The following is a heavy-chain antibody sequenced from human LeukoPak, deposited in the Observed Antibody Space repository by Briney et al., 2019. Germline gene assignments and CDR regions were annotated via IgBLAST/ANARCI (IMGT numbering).Heavy chain of an antibody. D-gene: IGHD3-10*01. CDR2: INHSGST. J-gene: IGHJ6*03. CDR1: GGSFSGYY. V-gene: IGHV4-34*01. CDR3: ARHPLLRGVTYDYYYYMDV. Sequence: SETLSLTCAVYGGSFSGYYWNWIRQPPGKGLEWIGEINHSGSTNYNPSLKSRVTISVDTSKNHFSLKLSSVTAADTAVYYCARHPLLRGVTYDYYYYMDVWGKGTTVTISS.